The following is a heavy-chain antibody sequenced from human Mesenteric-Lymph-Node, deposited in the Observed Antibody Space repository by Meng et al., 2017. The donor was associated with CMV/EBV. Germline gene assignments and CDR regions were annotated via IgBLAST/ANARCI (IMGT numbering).Heavy chain of an antibody. CDR1: GFTLSDHY. J-gene: IGHJ5*02. CDR3: TDIGRAPLDP. V-gene: IGHV3-72*01. CDR2: IQNKATNYHT. D-gene: IGHD2-15*01. Sequence: GESLKISCAASGFTLSDHYMDWVRQAPGKGLEWVGQIQNKATNYHTFYADSVQGRFIISRDDSKNSVYLQMNYVESDDTAVYYCTDIGRAPLDPWGRGTLVTVSS.